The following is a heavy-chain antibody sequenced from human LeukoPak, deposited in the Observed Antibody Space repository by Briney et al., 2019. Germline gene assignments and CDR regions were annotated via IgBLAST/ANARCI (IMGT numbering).Heavy chain of an antibody. CDR2: IHPSGST. J-gene: IGHJ6*03. V-gene: IGHV4-4*07. D-gene: IGHD3-22*01. Sequence: SETLSLTCTVSGDSISSYYWSWIRQPAGKGLEWIGRIHPSGSTNYNPSLKSRLTLSIDTSKNQFSLKLSSVTAADTAVYYCARGPLGGYYPHYYYYYMDVWGKGTTVTVSS. CDR3: ARGPLGGYYPHYYYYYMDV. CDR1: GDSISSYY.